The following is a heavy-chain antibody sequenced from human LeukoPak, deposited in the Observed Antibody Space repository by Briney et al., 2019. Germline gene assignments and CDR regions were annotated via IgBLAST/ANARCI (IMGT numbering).Heavy chain of an antibody. J-gene: IGHJ6*03. V-gene: IGHV4-38-2*01. CDR3: ASSVSRLYYYYMDV. CDR2: IYNSGST. D-gene: IGHD3-10*01. Sequence: SETLSLTCAVSGYSISSGYYWGWIRQPPGKGLEWIGSIYNSGSTSYNPSLKSRVTISVDTSKNQFSLKLSSVTAADTAVYYCASSVSRLYYYYMDVWGKGTTVTVSS. CDR1: GYSISSGYY.